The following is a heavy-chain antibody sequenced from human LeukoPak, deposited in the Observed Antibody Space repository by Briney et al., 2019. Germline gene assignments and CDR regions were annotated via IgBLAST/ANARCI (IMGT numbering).Heavy chain of an antibody. D-gene: IGHD5-24*01. CDR3: AKGRVPATIKYYFDY. V-gene: IGHV3-23*01. CDR1: GFTFSTYA. CDR2: ISGSGGAT. J-gene: IGHJ4*02. Sequence: GGSLRLSCAASGFTFSTYAMSWVRQAPGKGLEWVSAISGSGGATYYADSVKGRFTISRDNSKNSLYLQMNSLSAEDTAFYYCAKGRVPATIKYYFDYWGQGTLVTVSS.